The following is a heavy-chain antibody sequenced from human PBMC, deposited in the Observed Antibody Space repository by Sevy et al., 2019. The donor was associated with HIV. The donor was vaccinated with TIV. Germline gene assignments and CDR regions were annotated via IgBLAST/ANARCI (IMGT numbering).Heavy chain of an antibody. CDR2: IKQDGSDK. V-gene: IGHV3-7*03. CDR3: AREALYYYDSERHYDDDFDM. CDR1: GFTFSSHY. D-gene: IGHD3-22*01. J-gene: IGHJ3*02. Sequence: GGSLRLSCAASGFTFSSHYMSWVRQAPGKGLEWVANIKQDGSDKFYVESVKGRFTISRDNAKNSLYLQLSSLRAEDTVMYFCAREALYYYDSERHYDDDFDMWGPGTMVTVSS.